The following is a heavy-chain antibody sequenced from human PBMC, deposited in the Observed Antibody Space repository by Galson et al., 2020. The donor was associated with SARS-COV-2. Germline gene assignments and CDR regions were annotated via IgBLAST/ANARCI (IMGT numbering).Heavy chain of an antibody. CDR1: GFTFGRYT. CDR3: AKDQTPDGFWTCGF. CDR2: IYGGGGDV. Sequence: GGSLRLSCAASGFTFGRYTMSWVRRAPGKGLEWVSGIYGGGGDVFYADSVKGRFTISRDNANTMVYLQMNGLKVEDTALYYCAKDQTPDGFWTCGFWGLGTLVPVSS. J-gene: IGHJ4*02. D-gene: IGHD5-12*01. V-gene: IGHV3-23*01.